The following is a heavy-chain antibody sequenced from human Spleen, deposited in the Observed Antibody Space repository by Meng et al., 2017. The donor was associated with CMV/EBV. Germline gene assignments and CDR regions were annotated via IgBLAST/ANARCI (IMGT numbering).Heavy chain of an antibody. CDR2: ISSSGSTI. V-gene: IGHV3-48*03. J-gene: IGHJ4*02. D-gene: IGHD2-2*02. Sequence: GESLKISCAASGFTFSSYEMNWVRQAPGKGLEWVSYISSSGSTIYYADSVKGRFTISRDNAKNSLYLQMNSLRAEDTAVYYCARDGGYCSSTSCYTWVGGYDYWGQGTLVTVSS. CDR1: GFTFSSYE. CDR3: ARDGGYCSSTSCYTWVGGYDY.